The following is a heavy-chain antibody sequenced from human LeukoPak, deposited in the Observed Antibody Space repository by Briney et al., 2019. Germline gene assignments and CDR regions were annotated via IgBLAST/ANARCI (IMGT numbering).Heavy chain of an antibody. Sequence: GGSLRLSCAASGFIFDDYAMHWVRQAPEKGLEWVSGISWNSGSIGYADSVKGRFTISRDNAKNSLYLQMNSLRAEDTALYYCAKDRDYSSSGASVDYWGQGTLVTVSS. CDR1: GFIFDDYA. CDR2: ISWNSGSI. J-gene: IGHJ4*02. CDR3: AKDRDYSSSGASVDY. D-gene: IGHD6-6*01. V-gene: IGHV3-9*01.